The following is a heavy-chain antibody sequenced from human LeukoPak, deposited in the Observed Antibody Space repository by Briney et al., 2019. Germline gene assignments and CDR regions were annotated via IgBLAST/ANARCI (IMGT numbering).Heavy chain of an antibody. J-gene: IGHJ4*02. Sequence: GGSLRLSCAASGFTVSSNYMSWVRQAPGKGLEWVSVIYSGGSTYYADSVKGRFTISRDNSKNTLYLQMNSLRAEDTAVYYCARGYRSSTSCPHFDYWGQGTLVTVSS. D-gene: IGHD2-2*01. V-gene: IGHV3-53*01. CDR3: ARGYRSSTSCPHFDY. CDR2: IYSGGST. CDR1: GFTVSSNY.